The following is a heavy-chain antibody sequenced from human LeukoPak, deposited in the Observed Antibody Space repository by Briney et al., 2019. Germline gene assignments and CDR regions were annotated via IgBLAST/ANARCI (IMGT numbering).Heavy chain of an antibody. CDR2: INPNSGGT. V-gene: IGHV1-2*02. CDR3: AIFDFWSGYFDY. J-gene: IGHJ4*02. CDR1: GYTFIGYY. Sequence: ASVKVSCKASGYTFIGYYMHWVRPAPGQGLEWMGWINPNSGGTNYAQKFQGRVTMTRDTSISTAYMELSGLRSDDTAVYYCAIFDFWSGYFDYWGQGTLVTVSS. D-gene: IGHD3-3*01.